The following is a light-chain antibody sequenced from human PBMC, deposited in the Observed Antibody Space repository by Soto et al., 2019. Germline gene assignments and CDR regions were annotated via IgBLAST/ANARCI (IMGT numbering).Light chain of an antibody. Sequence: ETVMTQSPATLSVSPGDRATLSCRASQSVSSKLAWYQQKPGQAPRLLIYGAYTRATGIPARFSGSGSGTEFTLTISSLQSEDVAVYYCQQHNNWPPWTFGQGTKVEIK. V-gene: IGKV3-15*01. CDR2: GAY. CDR1: QSVSSK. CDR3: QQHNNWPPWT. J-gene: IGKJ1*01.